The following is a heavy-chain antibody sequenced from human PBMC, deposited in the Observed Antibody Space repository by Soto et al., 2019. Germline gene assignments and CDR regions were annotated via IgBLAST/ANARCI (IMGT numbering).Heavy chain of an antibody. CDR3: ARDRDIVLMGYYYYGMDV. D-gene: IGHD2-8*01. J-gene: IGHJ6*02. Sequence: QVQLVESGGGVVQPGRSLRLSCAASGFTFSSYGMHWVRQAPGKGLEWVAVIWYDGSNKYYADSVKGRFTISRDNSKNTLYLQMNSLRAEDTAVYYCARDRDIVLMGYYYYGMDVWGQGTTVTVSS. V-gene: IGHV3-33*01. CDR2: IWYDGSNK. CDR1: GFTFSSYG.